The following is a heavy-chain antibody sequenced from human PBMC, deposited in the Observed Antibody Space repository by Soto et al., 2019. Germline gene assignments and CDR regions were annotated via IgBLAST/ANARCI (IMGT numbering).Heavy chain of an antibody. Sequence: PGGSLRLSCAASEFTFSNYAMSWVRQAPGKGLEWVSRSNGAGSDTSYAESVKGRLTISRDNAKNTLYLQVNNLRVEDTAVYYFTRGASGYGNFDKWGQGTQVTVSS. CDR1: EFTFSNYA. CDR3: TRGASGYGNFDK. J-gene: IGHJ4*02. D-gene: IGHD5-12*01. CDR2: SNGAGSDT. V-gene: IGHV3-74*01.